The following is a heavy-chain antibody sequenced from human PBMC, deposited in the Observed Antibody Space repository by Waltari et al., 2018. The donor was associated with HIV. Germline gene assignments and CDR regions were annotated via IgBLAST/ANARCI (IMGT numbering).Heavy chain of an antibody. CDR2: IYYSGST. Sequence: QVQLQEPGPGLVKPSETLSLTCTVSGGPISSYYWSWIRQPPGKGLEWIGYIYYSGSTHYSPSLKSRVTISVDTSKNQFSLKLSSVTAADTAVYYCARGMEDFWNWGQGTLVTVSS. V-gene: IGHV4-59*01. CDR3: ARGMEDFWN. J-gene: IGHJ4*02. D-gene: IGHD3-3*01. CDR1: GGPISSYY.